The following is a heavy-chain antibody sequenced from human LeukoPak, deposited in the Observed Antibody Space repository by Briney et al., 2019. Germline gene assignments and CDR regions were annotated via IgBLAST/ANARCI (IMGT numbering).Heavy chain of an antibody. CDR1: GFTFSSYA. V-gene: IGHV3-23*01. CDR3: AKRGAEVGATVAPGDY. CDR2: ISGSGGST. J-gene: IGHJ4*02. D-gene: IGHD1-26*01. Sequence: GGSLRLSCAASGFTFSSYAMSWVRQAPGKGLEWVSAISGSGGSTYYADSVKGRFAISSDNSKNTLYLQMNSLRAEDTAVYYCAKRGAEVGATVAPGDYWGQGTLVTVSS.